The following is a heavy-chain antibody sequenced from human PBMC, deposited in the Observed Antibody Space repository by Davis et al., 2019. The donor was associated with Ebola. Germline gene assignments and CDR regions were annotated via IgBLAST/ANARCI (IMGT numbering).Heavy chain of an antibody. V-gene: IGHV4-61*01. Sequence: PSETLSLTCTVSGGSVSSGSYYWSWIRQPPGKGLEWIGYIYYSGSTNYNPSLKSRVTISVDTSKNQFSLKLSSVTAADTAVYYCARVVLRLNGYRTGYYMDVWGKGTTVTVSS. CDR2: IYYSGST. CDR1: GGSVSSGSYY. CDR3: ARVVLRLNGYRTGYYMDV. D-gene: IGHD2-8*01. J-gene: IGHJ6*03.